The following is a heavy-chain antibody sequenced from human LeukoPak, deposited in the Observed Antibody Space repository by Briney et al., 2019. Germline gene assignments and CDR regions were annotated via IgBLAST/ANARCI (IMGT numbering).Heavy chain of an antibody. CDR3: ARHASAGTYRNFFDV. Sequence: SETLSLTCTVSGDSMTGYYWSWIRQSPGKGLDWIGYIFYSGGTKYNRSLKSRVSVSVDTSKKQFSLRLRSVTAADTAVYYRARHASAGTYRNFFDVWGPGALVTVSS. J-gene: IGHJ5*02. CDR1: GDSMTGYY. V-gene: IGHV4-59*08. D-gene: IGHD3-16*02. CDR2: IFYSGGT.